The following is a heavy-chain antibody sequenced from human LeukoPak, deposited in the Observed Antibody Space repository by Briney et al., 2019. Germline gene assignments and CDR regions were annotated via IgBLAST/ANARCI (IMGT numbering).Heavy chain of an antibody. CDR2: IYTSGST. V-gene: IGHV4-61*02. CDR3: ARDRVAATPPA. D-gene: IGHD6-13*01. J-gene: IGHJ5*02. CDR1: GGSISSGSYY. Sequence: PSQTLSLTCTVSGGSISSGSYYWSWIRQPAGKGLEWIGRIYTSGSTNYNPSLKSRVTISVDTSKNQFSLKLNSVTAADTAVYYCARDRVAATPPAWGQGTLVTVSS.